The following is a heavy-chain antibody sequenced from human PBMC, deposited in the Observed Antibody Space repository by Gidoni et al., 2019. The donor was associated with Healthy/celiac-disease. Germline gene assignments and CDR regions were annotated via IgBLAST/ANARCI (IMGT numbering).Heavy chain of an antibody. CDR1: GFTFSSYG. J-gene: IGHJ4*02. V-gene: IGHV3-33*01. CDR2: IWYDGSNK. CDR3: ARDPYYYDSSGQPPDY. Sequence: QVQLVESGGGVVQPGRSLRLSCAASGFTFSSYGMHWVRQAPGKGLEWVAVIWYDGSNKYYADSVKGRFTISRDNSKNTLYLQMNSLRAEDTAVYYCARDPYYYDSSGQPPDYWGQGTLVTVSS. D-gene: IGHD3-22*01.